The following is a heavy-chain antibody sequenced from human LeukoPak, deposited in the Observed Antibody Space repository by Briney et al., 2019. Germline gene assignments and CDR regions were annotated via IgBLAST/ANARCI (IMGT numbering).Heavy chain of an antibody. V-gene: IGHV4-4*02. J-gene: IGHJ5*02. CDR3: ARVEIGPYCGGDCYSNWFDP. CDR2: IYYSGST. D-gene: IGHD2-21*02. CDR1: GGSISSSHW. Sequence: SGTLSLTCAVSGGSISSSHWWSWVRQPPGKGLEWIGYIYYSGSTNYNPSLKSRVTISVDTSKNQFSLKLSSVTAADTAVYYCARVEIGPYCGGDCYSNWFDPWGQGTLVTVSS.